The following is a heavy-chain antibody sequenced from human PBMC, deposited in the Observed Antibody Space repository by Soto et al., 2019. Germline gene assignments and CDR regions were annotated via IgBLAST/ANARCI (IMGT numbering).Heavy chain of an antibody. CDR2: INHSGST. CDR1: GGSFSGYY. D-gene: IGHD2-2*01. CDR3: ARVARYCSSTSCYQRWFDP. J-gene: IGHJ5*02. V-gene: IGHV4-34*01. Sequence: KPSETLSLTCAVYGGSFSGYYWSWIRQPPGKGLEWIGEINHSGSTNYNPSLKSRVTISVDTSKNQFPLKLSSVTAADTAVYYCARVARYCSSTSCYQRWFDPWGQGTLVTVSS.